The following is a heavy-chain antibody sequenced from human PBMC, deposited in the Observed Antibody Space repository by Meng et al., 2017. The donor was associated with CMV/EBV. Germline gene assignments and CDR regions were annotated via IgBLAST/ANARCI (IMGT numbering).Heavy chain of an antibody. D-gene: IGHD4-23*01. CDR2: ISSSISYI. CDR3: ARDRGNSEHGFDT. V-gene: IGHV3-21*01. Sequence: GGSLRPSCAASGFTFSSYSMNWVRQAPGKGLEWVSSISSSISYIYYVDSVKGRFTISRDNAKNALYLQMNSLRAEDTAVYYCARDRGNSEHGFDTWGQGTLVTVSS. CDR1: GFTFSSYS. J-gene: IGHJ5*02.